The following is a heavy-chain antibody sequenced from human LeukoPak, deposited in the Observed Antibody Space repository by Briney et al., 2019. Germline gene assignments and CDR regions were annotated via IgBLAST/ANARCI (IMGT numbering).Heavy chain of an antibody. D-gene: IGHD2-2*01. J-gene: IGHJ5*01. CDR1: GFTFSGFA. Sequence: GGSLRLSCAASGFTFSGFAMTWVRQAPGKGLEWVSSIGSDYKTHYSESVKGRFAISRDNSKNTLYLQMNSLRAEDTAVYHCASSREATSNWFVYWGQGTLVTVSS. CDR3: ASSREATSNWFVY. V-gene: IGHV3-23*01. CDR2: IGSDYKT.